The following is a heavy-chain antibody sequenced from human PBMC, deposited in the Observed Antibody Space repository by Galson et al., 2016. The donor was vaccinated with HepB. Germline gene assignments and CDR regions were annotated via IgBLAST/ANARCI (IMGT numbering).Heavy chain of an antibody. J-gene: IGHJ4*02. Sequence: SLRLSCAASGFSFSTFVMHWVRQAPGKGLEWVAVIWYDGSNKYYEDSVKGRFSISRDNSKNTLYLQMNSLRAEDTAVYYCARDKNGDRYFDHWGPGTLVTVSS. CDR2: IWYDGSNK. D-gene: IGHD4-17*01. V-gene: IGHV3-33*01. CDR3: ARDKNGDRYFDH. CDR1: GFSFSTFV.